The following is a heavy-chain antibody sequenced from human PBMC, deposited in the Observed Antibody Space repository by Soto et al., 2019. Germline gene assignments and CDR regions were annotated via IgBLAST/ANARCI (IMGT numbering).Heavy chain of an antibody. CDR2: IIPLFGTA. CDR3: ARGVHYDSSGYYSFS. V-gene: IGHV1-69*01. D-gene: IGHD3-22*01. J-gene: IGHJ4*02. CDR1: GGTFSNYA. Sequence: QVQLVQSGAEVKKPGSSVKVSCKASGGTFSNYAIDWVRQAPGQGLEWMGGIIPLFGTANYEQKFQGRITITADESTSTAYMELRSLRSEDTAVYYCARGVHYDSSGYYSFSWGQGTLVTVSS.